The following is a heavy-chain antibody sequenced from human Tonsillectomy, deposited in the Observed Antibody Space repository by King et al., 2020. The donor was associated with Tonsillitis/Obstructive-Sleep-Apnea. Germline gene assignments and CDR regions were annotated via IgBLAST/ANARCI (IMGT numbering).Heavy chain of an antibody. CDR2: IKEDGSEK. CDR3: ARGHSSSFDY. D-gene: IGHD6-13*01. J-gene: IGHJ4*02. V-gene: IGHV3-7*01. Sequence: VQLVESGGGLVQPGGSLRLSCAASGFTFSNYWMNWVRQAPGKGREWVANIKEDGSEKYYVDSVKGRFTISRDNAKNSLYLQMNSLRAEDTAVYYCARGHSSSFDYWGQGTLVTVSS. CDR1: GFTFSNYW.